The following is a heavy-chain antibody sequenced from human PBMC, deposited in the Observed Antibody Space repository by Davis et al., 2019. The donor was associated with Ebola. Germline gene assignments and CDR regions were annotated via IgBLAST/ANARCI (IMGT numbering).Heavy chain of an antibody. CDR3: AKGGGSGWNNDY. Sequence: GESLKISCAASGFTFSSYGMHWVRQAPGKGLEWVAVISYDGSNKYYADSVKGRFTISRDNSKNTLYLQMNSLRADDTAVYYCAKGGGSGWNNDYWGQGTLVTVSS. J-gene: IGHJ4*02. CDR2: ISYDGSNK. CDR1: GFTFSSYG. V-gene: IGHV3-30*18. D-gene: IGHD6-19*01.